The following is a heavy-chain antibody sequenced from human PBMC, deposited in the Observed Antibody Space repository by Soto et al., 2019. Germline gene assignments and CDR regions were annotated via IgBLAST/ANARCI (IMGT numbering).Heavy chain of an antibody. J-gene: IGHJ6*02. CDR2: IYSCGST. CDR3: AMGSTSCPGCWCDYGMDV. Sequence: GGSLRLSCAASGFTVSSNYMSWVRQAPGKGLEWVSVIYSCGSTYYADSVKGRFTISRDNSKNTLYLQMNSLRAEETAVYYCAMGSTSCPGCWCDYGMDVWGQGTTVTFYS. V-gene: IGHV3-66*03. CDR1: GFTVSSNY. D-gene: IGHD2-2*01.